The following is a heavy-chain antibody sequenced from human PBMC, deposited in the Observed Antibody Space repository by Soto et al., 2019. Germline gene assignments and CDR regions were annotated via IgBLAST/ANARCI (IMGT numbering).Heavy chain of an antibody. Sequence: EVQLLESGGGLVQPGGSLRLSCAASGFTFSSYAMSWVRQAPGKGLEWVSAISGSGGSTYYADSVKGRFTISRDNSKNTLDLQMNSLRAEDTAVYYCAKDYGYSYGFINDYWGQGTLVTVSS. CDR1: GFTFSSYA. J-gene: IGHJ4*02. CDR3: AKDYGYSYGFINDY. V-gene: IGHV3-23*01. D-gene: IGHD5-18*01. CDR2: ISGSGGST.